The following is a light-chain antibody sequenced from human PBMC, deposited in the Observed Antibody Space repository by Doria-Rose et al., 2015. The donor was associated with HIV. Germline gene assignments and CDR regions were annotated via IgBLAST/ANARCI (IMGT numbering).Light chain of an antibody. Sequence: EIVLTQSSGTPSLSPGERATLSCRASQSFSSTYLAWYQQKPGQAPSLLIYDGSTRATGIPDRFSASGSGTDFTLTINRLEPEDFALYYCHQYGTSWTFGQGTKVEI. CDR2: DGS. V-gene: IGKV3-20*01. J-gene: IGKJ1*01. CDR3: HQYGTSWT. CDR1: QSFSSTY.